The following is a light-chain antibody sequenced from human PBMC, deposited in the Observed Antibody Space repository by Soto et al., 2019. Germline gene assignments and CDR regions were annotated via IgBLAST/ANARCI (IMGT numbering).Light chain of an antibody. CDR2: TRS. Sequence: DIVMTQTPLSLPVTPGEPASISCRSSQSLLDSDDGNTYLDWYLQKPGQSPQLRIHTRSYRASGVPERFRSSGSGTDFTLKIRRVEAEDVGVYYCMQRIEFPRTFGQGTKLEIK. V-gene: IGKV2-40*01. J-gene: IGKJ2*01. CDR3: MQRIEFPRT. CDR1: QSLLDSDDGNTY.